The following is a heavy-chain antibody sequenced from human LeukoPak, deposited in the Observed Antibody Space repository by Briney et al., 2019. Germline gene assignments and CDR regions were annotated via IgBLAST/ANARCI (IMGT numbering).Heavy chain of an antibody. CDR2: VGISSGNT. Sequence: GGALRLSCAASGFMFSDYSMNWGPQAPGKGLERVSYVGISSGNTKYADSVKGRFSISGDSAKNSLYLQMNNLRVEDTALYYCARDHNYAFDNWGQGTLVTVSS. D-gene: IGHD4-11*01. CDR1: GFMFSDYS. J-gene: IGHJ4*02. V-gene: IGHV3-48*04. CDR3: ARDHNYAFDN.